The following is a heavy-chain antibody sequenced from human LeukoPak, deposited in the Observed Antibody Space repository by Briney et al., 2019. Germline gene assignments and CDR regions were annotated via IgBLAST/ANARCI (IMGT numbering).Heavy chain of an antibody. V-gene: IGHV3-48*04. CDR1: GFTFSTYS. CDR3: ARDPRSWYTDY. J-gene: IGHJ4*02. Sequence: GGSLRLSCAASGFTFSTYSMNWVRQAPGKGLEWVSYISSSSSTIYYADSVKGRFTISRDNAKQSLYLQMNSLRAEDTAVYYCARDPRSWYTDYWGQGTLVTVSS. CDR2: ISSSSSTI. D-gene: IGHD6-13*01.